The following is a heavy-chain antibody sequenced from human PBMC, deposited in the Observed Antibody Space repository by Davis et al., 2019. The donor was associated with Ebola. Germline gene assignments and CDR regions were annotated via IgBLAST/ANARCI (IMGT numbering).Heavy chain of an antibody. V-gene: IGHV4-31*03. CDR1: GGSISSGGYY. J-gene: IGHJ6*02. CDR3: ARGRRYYGSGSYLPSGMDV. CDR2: IYYSGST. Sequence: MPSETLSLTCTVSGGSISSGGYYWSWIRQHPGKGLEWIGYIYYSGSTYYNPSLKSRVTISVDTSKNQFSLKLSSVTAADTAVYYCARGRRYYGSGSYLPSGMDVWGQGTTVTVSS. D-gene: IGHD3-10*01.